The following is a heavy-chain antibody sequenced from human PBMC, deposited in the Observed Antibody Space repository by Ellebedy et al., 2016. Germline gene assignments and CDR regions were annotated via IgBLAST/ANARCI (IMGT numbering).Heavy chain of an antibody. CDR1: GFTFGNFF. V-gene: IGHV3-23*01. D-gene: IGHD4-17*01. CDR2: ISGGGDTT. J-gene: IGHJ4*02. Sequence: GGSLRLXXAASGFTFGNFFMSWVRQAPGGGLEWFSTISGGGDTTVSADSVKGRFTISRDNFRNTLYLQMNRLRAEDTAVYYCRQGHYANYWGQGTLVTVSS. CDR3: RQGHYANY.